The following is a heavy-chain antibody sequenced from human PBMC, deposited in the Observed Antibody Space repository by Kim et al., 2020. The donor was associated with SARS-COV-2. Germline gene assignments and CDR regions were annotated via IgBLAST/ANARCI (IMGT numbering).Heavy chain of an antibody. J-gene: IGHJ4*02. CDR2: IYSDGRT. CDR3: AIDGTCRLEY. Sequence: GGSLRLSCAASGFIVSSNHMTWVRQAPGKGLEWVSIIYSDGRTFYADSVEGRFTISRDSSKNTLYLQMNSLIADDTAVYYCAIDGTCRLEYWGQGTLIT. V-gene: IGHV3-53*01. D-gene: IGHD1-26*01. CDR1: GFIVSSNH.